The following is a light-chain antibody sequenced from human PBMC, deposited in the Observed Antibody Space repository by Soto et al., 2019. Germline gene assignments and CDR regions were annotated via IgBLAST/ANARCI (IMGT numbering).Light chain of an antibody. CDR1: QSVNTN. CDR3: QQYNSWTWT. J-gene: IGKJ1*01. V-gene: IGKV3D-15*01. Sequence: EIVMTQSPATLSVSAGQRVTLSCRASQSVNTNLAWYQHRPGQAPRLLIYGASTGATGIPARFSGTGSGTEFTLTISSLQSEDFAVYYCQQYNSWTWTFGQGTKVEIK. CDR2: GAS.